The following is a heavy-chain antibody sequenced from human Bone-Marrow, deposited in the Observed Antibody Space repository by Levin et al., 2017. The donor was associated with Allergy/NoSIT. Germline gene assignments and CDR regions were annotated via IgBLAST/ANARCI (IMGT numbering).Heavy chain of an antibody. Sequence: PGGSLRLSCAASGFTFSDYYMSWMRRAPGKGLEWVSYISTSGSTIYYADSVKGRFTISRDNTKNSLYLQMNNLGAEDTAVYYCARDTLQDPLNIVFSPADAHTPPPRHKYDYGMDVWGQGTTVTVSS. CDR3: ARDTLQDPLNIVFSPADAHTPPPRHKYDYGMDV. CDR1: GFTFSDYY. D-gene: IGHD2/OR15-2a*01. J-gene: IGHJ6*02. V-gene: IGHV3-11*01. CDR2: ISTSGSTI.